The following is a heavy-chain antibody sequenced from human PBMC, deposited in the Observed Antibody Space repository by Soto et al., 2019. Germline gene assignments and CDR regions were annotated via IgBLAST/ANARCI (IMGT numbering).Heavy chain of an antibody. CDR1: GGTFSRFA. J-gene: IGHJ6*02. CDR2: IVPIFGVT. Sequence: QVQLVQSGAEAEKPGSSVRVSCKVLGGTFSRFALSWVRQAPGQGLEWIGGIVPIFGVTNYAQNFEGRVTITADESTGTAYMDLSILRSDDTAVYYGARPDEGGYDSNHHYYYALDVWGQGTTVTVSS. D-gene: IGHD3-22*01. CDR3: ARPDEGGYDSNHHYYYALDV. V-gene: IGHV1-69*01.